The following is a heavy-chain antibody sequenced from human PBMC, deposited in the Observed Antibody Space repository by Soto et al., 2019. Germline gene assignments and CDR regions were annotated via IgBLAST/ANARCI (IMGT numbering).Heavy chain of an antibody. D-gene: IGHD6-19*01. CDR3: ARVHVMVVAGSTFDY. V-gene: IGHV4-38-2*02. J-gene: IGHJ4*01. CDR2: IYHGGTT. CDR1: GYPISSGSY. Sequence: SETLSLTCTVSGYPISSGSYWAWIRQPPGKGPEWIASIYHGGTTFYNPSLKSRITISVDTSNNQFSLKLTSVTAADTAVYYCARVHVMVVAGSTFDYWGHGTLVTVSS.